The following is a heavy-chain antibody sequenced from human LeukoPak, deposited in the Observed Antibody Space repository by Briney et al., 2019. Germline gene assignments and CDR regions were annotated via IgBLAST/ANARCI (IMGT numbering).Heavy chain of an antibody. D-gene: IGHD2-21*01. CDR2: INPNSGGT. Sequence: GASVKVSCEASGYTFTGYYMHWVRQAPGQGLEWMGWINPNSGGTNYAQKFQGRVTMTRDTSISTAYMELSRLRSDDTAVYYCARAHFGGYYYFDYWGQGTLVTVSS. CDR3: ARAHFGGYYYFDY. J-gene: IGHJ4*02. V-gene: IGHV1-2*02. CDR1: GYTFTGYY.